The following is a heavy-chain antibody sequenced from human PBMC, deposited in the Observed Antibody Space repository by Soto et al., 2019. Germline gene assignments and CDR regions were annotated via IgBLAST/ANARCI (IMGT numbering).Heavy chain of an antibody. CDR3: ARGRVAAREYYFDY. CDR2: IWYDGSNK. V-gene: IGHV3-33*01. D-gene: IGHD6-6*01. Sequence: GGSLRLSCAASGFTFSSYGMHWVRQAPGKGLEWVAVIWYDGSNKYYADSVKGRFTISRDNSKNTLYLQMNSLRAEDTAVYYCARGRVAAREYYFDYWGQGTLVTVSS. CDR1: GFTFSSYG. J-gene: IGHJ4*02.